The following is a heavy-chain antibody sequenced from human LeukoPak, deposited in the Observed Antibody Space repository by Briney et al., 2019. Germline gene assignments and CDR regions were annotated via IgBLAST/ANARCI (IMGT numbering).Heavy chain of an antibody. V-gene: IGHV3-53*01. Sequence: GSLRLSCAASGFTVSSNYMSWVRQAPGKGLEWVSIIYSGGSTFYADSVKGRFTISRDNSKNTLYLQMNSLRAEDTAVYYCARGGSYLSAFDIWGQGTMVTVSS. CDR3: ARGGSYLSAFDI. CDR1: GFTVSSNY. J-gene: IGHJ3*02. CDR2: IYSGGST. D-gene: IGHD1-26*01.